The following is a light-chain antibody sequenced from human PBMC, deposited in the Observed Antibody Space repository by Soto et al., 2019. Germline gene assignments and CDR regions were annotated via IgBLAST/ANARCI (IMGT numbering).Light chain of an antibody. CDR2: KAS. J-gene: IGKJ1*01. V-gene: IGKV1-5*03. CDR3: QQYNGNSRT. Sequence: DIQVTQSPSTLSASVGDRVTITCRASQSNDNWLAWYQHKPGKAPKLLIFKASALESGVPSRFSGSGSGTEFTLTISSLQPDDFATYYCQQYNGNSRTFGQGTKVEIK. CDR1: QSNDNW.